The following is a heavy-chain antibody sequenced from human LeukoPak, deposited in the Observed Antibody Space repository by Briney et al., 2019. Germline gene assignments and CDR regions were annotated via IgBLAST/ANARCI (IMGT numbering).Heavy chain of an antibody. CDR2: IYYSGST. Sequence: PSETLSLTCTVSGGSISSYYWSWIRQPPGKGLEWIGYIYYSGSTNYNPSLKSRVTISVDTSKNQFSLKLSSVTAADTAVYYCASSYDFWSGYWAFDIWGQGTMVTVSS. D-gene: IGHD3-3*01. CDR1: GGSISSYY. J-gene: IGHJ3*02. CDR3: ASSYDFWSGYWAFDI. V-gene: IGHV4-59*01.